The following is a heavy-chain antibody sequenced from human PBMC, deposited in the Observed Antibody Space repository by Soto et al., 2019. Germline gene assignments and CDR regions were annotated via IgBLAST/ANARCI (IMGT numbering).Heavy chain of an antibody. CDR3: ARKLLYYYYGMDV. J-gene: IGHJ6*02. D-gene: IGHD1-7*01. CDR1: GYSFTSYG. V-gene: IGHV1-18*01. CDR2: ISAYNGDT. Sequence: ASVKVSCKASGYSFTSYGISWVRQAPGQGLEWMGWISAYNGDTNYAQKLQGRVTMTTDTSTSTAYMELRSLRSDDTALYYCARKLLYYYYGMDVWGQGTTVTVS.